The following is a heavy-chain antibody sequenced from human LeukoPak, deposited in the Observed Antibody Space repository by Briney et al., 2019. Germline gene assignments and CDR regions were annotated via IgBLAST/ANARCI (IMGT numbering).Heavy chain of an antibody. J-gene: IGHJ4*02. CDR3: ARGYYDSSGYYPTITPHDY. Sequence: SETLSLTCTVSGGSISSSSYYWGWIRQPPGKGLEWIGSIYYSGSTYYNPSLKSRVTISVDTSKNQFSLKLSSVTAAGTAVYYCARGYYDSSGYYPTITPHDYWGQGTLVTVSS. CDR1: GGSISSSSYY. CDR2: IYYSGST. D-gene: IGHD3-22*01. V-gene: IGHV4-39*01.